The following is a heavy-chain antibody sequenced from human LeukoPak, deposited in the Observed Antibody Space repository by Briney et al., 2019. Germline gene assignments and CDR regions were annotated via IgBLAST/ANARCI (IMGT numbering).Heavy chain of an antibody. CDR3: ARDVGHYGDYDAFDI. V-gene: IGHV1-46*01. D-gene: IGHD4-17*01. CDR1: GYTFPSYY. J-gene: IGHJ3*02. Sequence: ASVTVSCKASGYTFPSYYMHWVRQAPGQGLECMGIINPSGGSTSYAQKFQGRVTMTRDTSTSTVYMELSSLRSEDTAVYYCARDVGHYGDYDAFDIWGQGTMVTVSS. CDR2: INPSGGST.